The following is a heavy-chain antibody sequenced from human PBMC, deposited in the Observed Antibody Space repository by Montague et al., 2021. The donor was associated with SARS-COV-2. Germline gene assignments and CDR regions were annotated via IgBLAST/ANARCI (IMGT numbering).Heavy chain of an antibody. CDR2: ISSSSSYI. D-gene: IGHD1-1*01. J-gene: IGHJ3*02. V-gene: IGHV3-21*01. Sequence: SPRLSCAASGFTFSSYSMNWVRQAPGKGLEWVSSISSSSSYIYYADSVKGRFTISRDNAKNSLYLQMNSLRAEDTAVYYCARGSVYNWNGDDDAFDIWGQGTMVTVSS. CDR1: GFTFSSYS. CDR3: ARGSVYNWNGDDDAFDI.